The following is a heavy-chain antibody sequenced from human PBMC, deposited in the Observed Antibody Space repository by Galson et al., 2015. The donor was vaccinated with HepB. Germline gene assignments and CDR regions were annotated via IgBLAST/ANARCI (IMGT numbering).Heavy chain of an antibody. CDR1: GFSLTTTGVG. CDR3: ARNSPRNTGTSYIRGTYRHSWYGP. J-gene: IGHJ5*02. CDR2: IYWDDDK. Sequence: PALVKPTQTLTLTCTFSGFSLTTTGVGVGWVRQPPGKALEWVALIYWDDDKRYNPSLMSRLTIIKDTSKNQVVLTVTNVDPVDTATYYCARNSPRNTGTSYIRGTYRHSWYGPWGQGTLVTVSS. V-gene: IGHV2-5*02. D-gene: IGHD3-16*02.